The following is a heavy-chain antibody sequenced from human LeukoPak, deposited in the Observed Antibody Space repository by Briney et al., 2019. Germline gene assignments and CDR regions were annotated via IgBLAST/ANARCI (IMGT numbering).Heavy chain of an antibody. CDR3: SGIVVVVAATGGMDV. Sequence: PSETLSLTCTVSGGSISSSSYYWGWIRQPPGKGLEWIGSIYYSGSTYYNPSLKSRVTISVDTSKNQFSLKLSSVTAADTAVYYCSGIVVVVAATGGMDVWGQGTTVTVSS. V-gene: IGHV4-39*01. J-gene: IGHJ6*02. D-gene: IGHD2-15*01. CDR2: IYYSGST. CDR1: GGSISSSSYY.